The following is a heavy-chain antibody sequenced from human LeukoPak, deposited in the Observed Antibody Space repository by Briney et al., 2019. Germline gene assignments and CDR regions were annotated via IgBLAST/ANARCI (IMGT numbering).Heavy chain of an antibody. CDR3: AKEGIFSAYYFDY. CDR1: GFTFSSYG. J-gene: IGHJ4*02. D-gene: IGHD3-9*01. CDR2: ISYVGSNK. V-gene: IGHV3-30*18. Sequence: PRESLRLSCAVSGFTFSSYGMHWVRHAPGKGLEWVAVISYVGSNKYYTDSVKGRFTLPRNNSQHTPYLQITSTRAEDTGVYCCAKEGIFSAYYFDYWGQGTLVTVFS.